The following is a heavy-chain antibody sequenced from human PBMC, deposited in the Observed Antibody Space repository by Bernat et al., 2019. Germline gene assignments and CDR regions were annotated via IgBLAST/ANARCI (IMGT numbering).Heavy chain of an antibody. CDR1: DYTFTSYG. V-gene: IGHV1-18*04. D-gene: IGHD4-17*01. CDR3: ARDHTTVTTGWGYYYGMDV. Sequence: QVQLLLQSGAEVRKPGASVKVSCKASDYTFTSYGISWVRQAPGQGLEWMGWISAYNGNTDYAQKLQGRVTMTTDTSTSTAYMELRSLRSDDTAVYYCARDHTTVTTGWGYYYGMDVWGQGTTVTVSS. J-gene: IGHJ6*02. CDR2: ISAYNGNT.